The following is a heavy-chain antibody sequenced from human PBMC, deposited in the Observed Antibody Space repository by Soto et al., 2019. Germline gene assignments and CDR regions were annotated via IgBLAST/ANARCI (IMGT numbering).Heavy chain of an antibody. CDR3: ARAIFMIRVGIDVTHYHYMDV. CDR2: INSNGRHI. J-gene: IGHJ6*03. D-gene: IGHD3-10*01. CDR1: GFTFSSYS. Sequence: EVEVVESGGTLVQPGGSLRLSCAASGFTFSSYSMTWVRQAPGEGLEWISYINSNGRHIYEADSGKGRFFSSRDNVKNSMYLQMDSLRVEDTAVYYCARAIFMIRVGIDVTHYHYMDVWGKGTTVTVSS. V-gene: IGHV3-48*04.